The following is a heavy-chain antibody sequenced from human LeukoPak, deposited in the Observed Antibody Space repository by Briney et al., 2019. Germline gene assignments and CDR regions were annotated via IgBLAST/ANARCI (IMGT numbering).Heavy chain of an antibody. J-gene: IGHJ4*02. CDR3: AQDRASIQFYF. CDR2: ISPGGDIP. V-gene: IGHV3-23*01. Sequence: PGGTLRLSCAASGFTFSSYGMSWVRQAPGKGLEWVSGISPGGDIPYYADSVKGRFTISRDNSKNTMYLQMNSLRAEDTALYYCAQDRASIQFYFWGQGALVTVSS. CDR1: GFTFSSYG. D-gene: IGHD5-24*01.